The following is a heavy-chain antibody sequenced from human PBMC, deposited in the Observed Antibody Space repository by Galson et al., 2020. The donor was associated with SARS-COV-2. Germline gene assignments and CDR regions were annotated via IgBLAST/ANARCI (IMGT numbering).Heavy chain of an antibody. CDR2: IWYDGSNK. CDR3: ARDGQYISGWALDY. CDR1: GFTFSDHA. V-gene: IGHV3-33*01. D-gene: IGHD6-19*01. J-gene: IGHJ4*02. Sequence: GSLRLSCAASGFTFSDHAIHWVRQAPGKGLEWVAQIWYDGSNKFYVDSVKGRFTISRDNSENTVYLQMNNLRAEDTAVYYCARDGQYISGWALDYWGQGTLVTVSS.